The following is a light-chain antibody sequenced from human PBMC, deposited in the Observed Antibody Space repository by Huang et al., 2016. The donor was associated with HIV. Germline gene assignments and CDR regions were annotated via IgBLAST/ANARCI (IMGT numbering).Light chain of an antibody. J-gene: IGKJ5*01. CDR3: QQRDT. CDR1: QSISRN. CDR2: EAS. V-gene: IGKV3-11*01. Sequence: EIVLTQSPATLSLSPGERATLSCRASQSISRNLGWYQQKFGQAPRLFIYEASTRATGIPARCSGSESGTNFTLTISSLEPEDCAVYYCQQRDTFGPGTRLEIK.